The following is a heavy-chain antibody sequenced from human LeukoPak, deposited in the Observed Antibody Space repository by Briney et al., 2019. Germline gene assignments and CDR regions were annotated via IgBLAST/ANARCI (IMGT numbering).Heavy chain of an antibody. J-gene: IGHJ6*03. D-gene: IGHD3-22*01. V-gene: IGHV1-18*01. CDR3: ARDLYYYDSSGYYYYYYMDV. CDR1: GYTFTSYG. CDR2: ISAYNGNT. Sequence: ASVKVSCKASGYTFTSYGISWVRQAPGQGLEWMGWISAYNGNTNYAQKLQGRVTMTTDTSTSTAYMELSSLRSEDTAVYYCARDLYYYDSSGYYYYYYMDVWGKGTTVTVSS.